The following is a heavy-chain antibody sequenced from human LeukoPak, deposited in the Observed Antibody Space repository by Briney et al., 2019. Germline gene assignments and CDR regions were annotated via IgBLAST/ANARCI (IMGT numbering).Heavy chain of an antibody. D-gene: IGHD3-22*01. CDR2: IKQDGSEK. V-gene: IGHV3-7*01. J-gene: IGHJ4*02. Sequence: GGSLRLSCAASEFTFSSYWMSWVRQAPGKGLEWVANIKQDGSEKYYVDSVKGRFTISRDNAKNSLYLQMNSLRAEDTAVYYCARGPRALYYYYDSSGYYYIHWGQGTLVTVSS. CDR1: EFTFSSYW. CDR3: ARGPRALYYYYDSSGYYYIH.